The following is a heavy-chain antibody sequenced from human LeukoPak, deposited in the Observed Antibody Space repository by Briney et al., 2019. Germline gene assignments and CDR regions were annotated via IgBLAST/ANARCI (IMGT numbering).Heavy chain of an antibody. Sequence: SETLSLTCTVSGGSISGYYWSWIRQPPGKGLEWIGYIYYSGSTNYNPSLKSRVTISVDTSKNQFSLKLSSVTAADTAVYYCARGEYYYDSSGERAFDIWGQGTMVTVSS. CDR1: GGSISGYY. CDR2: IYYSGST. CDR3: ARGEYYYDSSGERAFDI. D-gene: IGHD3-22*01. J-gene: IGHJ3*02. V-gene: IGHV4-59*01.